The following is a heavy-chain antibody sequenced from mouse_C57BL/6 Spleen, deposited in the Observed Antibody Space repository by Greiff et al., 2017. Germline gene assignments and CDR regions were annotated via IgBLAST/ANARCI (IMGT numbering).Heavy chain of an antibody. D-gene: IGHD2-4*01. Sequence: VQLQQSGPGLVQPAQSVSITCTASGYSLTSYGVHWVRQSPGKGLEWLGVIWRGGGTGYNAALMSRLSITKDNSKSQVFFKTNSLQADDTAIYYCAKNDDYPVSYWGQGTLVTVSA. CDR2: IWRGGGT. CDR1: GYSLTSYG. CDR3: AKNDDYPVSY. V-gene: IGHV2-5*01. J-gene: IGHJ3*01.